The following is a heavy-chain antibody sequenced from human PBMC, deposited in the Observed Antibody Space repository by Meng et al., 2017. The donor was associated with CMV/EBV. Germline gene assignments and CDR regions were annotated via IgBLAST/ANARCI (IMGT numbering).Heavy chain of an antibody. D-gene: IGHD3-3*01. CDR2: IRAYNGNT. CDR1: VYTFTSYG. Sequence: ASVKVSCKASVYTFTSYGFSWLRQAPGPGLEWMGWIRAYNGNTNYAQKLQGRVTMTTDTPTSTAYMELRSLRSDDTAVYYCARDQSPTIFGVAVYYYGMDVWGQGTTVTVSS. J-gene: IGHJ6*02. CDR3: ARDQSPTIFGVAVYYYGMDV. V-gene: IGHV1-18*01.